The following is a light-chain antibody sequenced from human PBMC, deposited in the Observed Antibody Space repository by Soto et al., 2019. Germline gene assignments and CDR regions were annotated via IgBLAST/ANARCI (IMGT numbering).Light chain of an antibody. CDR3: QQFDGYPIT. CDR1: QVIRSA. Sequence: IHMTQSPSFLSASVRDKVTITCRASQVIRSALAWYQQKVGGPPKLLIYDASTFASGVSSRFSGSGSGTDFTLTIDSLQPEDSATYYCQQFDGYPITFGQGTRLEIK. J-gene: IGKJ5*01. V-gene: IGKV1-13*02. CDR2: DAS.